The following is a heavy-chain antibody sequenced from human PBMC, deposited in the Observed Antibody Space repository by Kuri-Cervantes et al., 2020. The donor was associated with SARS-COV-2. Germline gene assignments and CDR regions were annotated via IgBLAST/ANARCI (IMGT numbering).Heavy chain of an antibody. Sequence: ASVKVSCKASGYTFTGYRMHWVRQAPGQGLEWMGWINPNSGGTNYAQKFQGRVTMTTDTSTSTAYMDLRSLRSDDTAVYYCARSGSAPYYYYGMDVWGQGTTVTVSS. V-gene: IGHV1-2*02. J-gene: IGHJ6*02. CDR3: ARSGSAPYYYYGMDV. D-gene: IGHD3-10*01. CDR1: GYTFTGYR. CDR2: INPNSGGT.